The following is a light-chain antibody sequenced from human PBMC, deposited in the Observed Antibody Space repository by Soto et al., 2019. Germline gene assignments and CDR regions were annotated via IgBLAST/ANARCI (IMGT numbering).Light chain of an antibody. CDR3: QQHDILPIT. J-gene: IGKJ5*01. CDR2: GAS. CDR1: QSVSSN. Sequence: ERVMTQSPPTLSVSPGERAPPSCKASQSVSSNLALYQHKPGQAPRLLISGASRRATGIPDRFSGAGSGTDFTLTISRLEPEDFALYYCQQHDILPITFGQGTRLEIK. V-gene: IGKV3-20*01.